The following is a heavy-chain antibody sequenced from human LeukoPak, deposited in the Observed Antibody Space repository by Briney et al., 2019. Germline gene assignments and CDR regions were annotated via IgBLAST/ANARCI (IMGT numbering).Heavy chain of an antibody. D-gene: IGHD6-6*01. CDR2: ISSSSSYI. J-gene: IGHJ4*02. V-gene: IGHV3-21*01. CDR1: GFTFSTYN. CDR3: ARTHSSIAARNFDY. Sequence: PGGSLRLSCAASGFTFSTYNMNWVRQAPGKGLEWVSSISSSSSYIYYADSVKGRFTISRDNAKNSLYLQMNSLRAEDTAVYYCARTHSSIAARNFDYWGQGTLVTVSP.